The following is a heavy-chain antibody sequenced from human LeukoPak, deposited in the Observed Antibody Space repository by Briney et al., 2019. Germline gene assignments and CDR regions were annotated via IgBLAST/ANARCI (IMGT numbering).Heavy chain of an antibody. CDR1: GFTFSSYA. CDR2: ISGSGGST. J-gene: IGHJ4*02. Sequence: PGGSLRLSCAASGFTFSSYAMSWVRQARGKGLEWVSAISGSGGSTYYADSVKGRFTISRDNSKNTLYLQMNSLRAEDTAVYYCAKITYCGGDCYSYFDYWGQGTLVTVSS. CDR3: AKITYCGGDCYSYFDY. V-gene: IGHV3-23*01. D-gene: IGHD2-21*02.